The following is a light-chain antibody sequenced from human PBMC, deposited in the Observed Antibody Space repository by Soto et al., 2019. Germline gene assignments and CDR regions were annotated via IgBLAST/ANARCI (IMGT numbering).Light chain of an antibody. V-gene: IGKV3-15*01. CDR1: LSVSSD. J-gene: IGKJ5*01. CDR2: RAF. Sequence: EIVMTQSPATLSLSPGERATLSCRASLSVSSDLAWYRQKPGQAPRLLIYRAFTRATGIPARFSGSGFGTDFTLTISSLQSEDFAVYYCQQHNNWPITFGQGTRLEIQ. CDR3: QQHNNWPIT.